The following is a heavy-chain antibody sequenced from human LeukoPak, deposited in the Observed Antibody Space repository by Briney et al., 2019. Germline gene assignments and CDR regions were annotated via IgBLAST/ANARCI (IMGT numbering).Heavy chain of an antibody. V-gene: IGHV3-48*04. CDR3: ARVGLDRRGYSGYEAFDY. CDR2: ISTGSSSI. Sequence: PGGSLRLSCAASGFTFSSYSMNWVRQAPGKGLEWVSYISTGSSSIYYADSVKGRFTISRDNAKNSLYLQINSLRAEDTAVYYCARVGLDRRGYSGYEAFDYWGQGTLVTVSS. CDR1: GFTFSSYS. J-gene: IGHJ4*02. D-gene: IGHD5-12*01.